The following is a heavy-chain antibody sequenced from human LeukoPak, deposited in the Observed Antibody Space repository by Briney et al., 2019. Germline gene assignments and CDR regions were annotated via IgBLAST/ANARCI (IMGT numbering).Heavy chain of an antibody. V-gene: IGHV3-66*01. CDR3: ARVSPFDY. Sequence: GGFLRLSCAASGFTVSSNYMSWVRPAPGKGLEWISVIYSGGSTYYADSVQGRFTTSRDNAKNTLYLQMNSLRAEDTAVYYCARVSPFDYWGQGTLVTVSS. J-gene: IGHJ4*02. CDR2: IYSGGST. CDR1: GFTVSSNY.